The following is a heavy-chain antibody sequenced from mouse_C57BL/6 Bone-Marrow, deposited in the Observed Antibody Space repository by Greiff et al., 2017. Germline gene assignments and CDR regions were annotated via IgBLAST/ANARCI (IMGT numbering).Heavy chain of an antibody. V-gene: IGHV1-9*01. CDR1: GYTFTGYW. Sequence: VQLMESGAELMKPGASVKLSCKATGYTFTGYWIEWVKQRPGHGLEWIGEILPGSGSTNYNEKFKGKATFTADTSTNTAYMQLSSLTTEYSAIYYCARAMSHCGSSYRDYWGQGTTLTVSS. J-gene: IGHJ2*01. CDR2: ILPGSGST. CDR3: ARAMSHCGSSYRDY. D-gene: IGHD1-1*01.